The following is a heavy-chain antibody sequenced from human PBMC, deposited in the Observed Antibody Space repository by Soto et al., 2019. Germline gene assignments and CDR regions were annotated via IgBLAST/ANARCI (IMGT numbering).Heavy chain of an antibody. CDR2: FYHSGST. J-gene: IGHJ3*02. D-gene: IGHD6-13*01. V-gene: IGHV4-38-2*01. CDR3: ACAPRVAAGTERSAFDI. Sequence: PSETLSLTCAVSGFSISNGYYWGWIRQPPGKGLECIGTFYHSGSTSYNPSLKSRVTISVATSKHQFFLSLTSVTAAATAVYYGACAPRVAAGTERSAFDIWGQGTMVTVSS. CDR1: GFSISNGYY.